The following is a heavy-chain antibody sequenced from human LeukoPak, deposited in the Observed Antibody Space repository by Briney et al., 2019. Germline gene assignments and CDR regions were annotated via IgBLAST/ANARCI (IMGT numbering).Heavy chain of an antibody. CDR1: GFTFSSYW. CDR2: INSDGSRT. J-gene: IGHJ4*02. Sequence: PGGSLRLSCVASGFTFSSYWMHWVRQAPGKGLMWVSRINSDGSRTTYADSVKGRFSISRDNSKNTLYLQMNSLRAEDTAVHYCARDYSGNCDYWGQGTLVTVSS. V-gene: IGHV3-74*01. D-gene: IGHD4-23*01. CDR3: ARDYSGNCDY.